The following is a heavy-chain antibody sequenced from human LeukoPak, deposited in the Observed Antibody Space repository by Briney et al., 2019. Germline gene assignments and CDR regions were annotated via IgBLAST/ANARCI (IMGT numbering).Heavy chain of an antibody. D-gene: IGHD3-22*01. V-gene: IGHV3-21*01. Sequence: PGGSLRLSCAASGFTFSSYSMNWVRQAPGKGLEWVSSISSSSSYIYYADSVKGRFTISRDNAKNSLYLQLNSLRAEDTAFYFCAIQMTMIVVVPYFDYWGQGILVTVSS. CDR2: ISSSSSYI. J-gene: IGHJ4*02. CDR1: GFTFSSYS. CDR3: AIQMTMIVVVPYFDY.